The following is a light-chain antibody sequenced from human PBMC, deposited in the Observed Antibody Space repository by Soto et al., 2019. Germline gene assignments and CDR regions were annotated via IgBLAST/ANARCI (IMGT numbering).Light chain of an antibody. Sequence: QLVLTQPPSASGTPGQRVTISCSGSSSNIGSNTVNWYQQLPGTAPKLLIYNNNQRPSGVPDRFSGSKSGTSASLAISGLQSEDEADYYCEAWDDSLNGVVFGGGTKLTVL. CDR3: EAWDDSLNGVV. V-gene: IGLV1-44*01. J-gene: IGLJ2*01. CDR1: SSNIGSNT. CDR2: NNN.